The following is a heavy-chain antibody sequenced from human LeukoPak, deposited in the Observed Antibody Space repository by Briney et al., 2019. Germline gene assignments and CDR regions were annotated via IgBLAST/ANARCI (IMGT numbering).Heavy chain of an antibody. Sequence: GGPLRLSCAASGFTFSDYYMSWIRQAPGKGLEWVSYISSSGSTIYYADSVKGRFTISRDNAKNSLYVQMNSLRAEDTAVYYCAQIFDNWFDPWGQGTLVTVSS. V-gene: IGHV3-11*01. CDR1: GFTFSDYY. J-gene: IGHJ5*02. CDR3: AQIFDNWFDP. CDR2: ISSSGSTI. D-gene: IGHD3-9*01.